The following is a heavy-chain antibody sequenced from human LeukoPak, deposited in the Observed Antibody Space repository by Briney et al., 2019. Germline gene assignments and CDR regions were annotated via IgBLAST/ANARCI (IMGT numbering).Heavy chain of an antibody. CDR1: GGFISSYY. V-gene: IGHV4-59*12. CDR3: ARDSSGWYDVRGGYDY. D-gene: IGHD6-19*01. CDR2: IYYSGST. Sequence: PSETLSLTCTVSGGFISSYYWSWIRQPPGKGLEWIGYIYYSGSTNYNPSLKSRVTISVDTSKNQFSLKLSSVTAADTAVYYCARDSSGWYDVRGGYDYWGQGTLVTVSS. J-gene: IGHJ4*02.